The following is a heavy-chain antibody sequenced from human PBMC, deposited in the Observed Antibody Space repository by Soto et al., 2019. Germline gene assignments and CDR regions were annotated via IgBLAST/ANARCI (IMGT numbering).Heavy chain of an antibody. J-gene: IGHJ4*02. Sequence: GGSLRLSCSASGFTFSTYAMIWVRQAPGKGLDWVSAIDNSGRNTFYTDSVKGRFTISRDNSKSTLYLQVNSLRAEDSAVYYCAKEIFAAAYAATSAFDLWGQGTLVTVSS. CDR2: IDNSGRNT. V-gene: IGHV3-23*01. CDR3: AKEIFAAAYAATSAFDL. CDR1: GFTFSTYA. D-gene: IGHD2-8*01.